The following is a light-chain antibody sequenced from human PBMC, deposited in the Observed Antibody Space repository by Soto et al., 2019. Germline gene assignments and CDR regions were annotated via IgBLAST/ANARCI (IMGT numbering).Light chain of an antibody. CDR2: GAS. V-gene: IGKV3-15*01. J-gene: IGKJ2*01. CDR1: QTVASN. CDR3: QQYHNWPPQYT. Sequence: EIVMTQSPATLSLSPGERATLSCRASQTVASNIAWYQQKPGQAPRLLIHGASTRATGVSARFSGTGSGTEFTLTIISLQSEDFAVYYCQQYHNWPPQYTFGQGTRLQIK.